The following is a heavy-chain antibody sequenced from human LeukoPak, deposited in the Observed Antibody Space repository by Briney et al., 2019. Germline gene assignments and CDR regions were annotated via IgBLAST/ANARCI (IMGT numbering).Heavy chain of an antibody. J-gene: IGHJ4*02. CDR1: GFTFSSYA. CDR2: MSGSGGTT. D-gene: IGHD6-13*01. CDR3: AKVQQLATIYYFDY. Sequence: PGGSLRLSCAASGFTFSSYAMSWVRQAPGKGLEWVSAMSGSGGTTYYADYVKGRFAISRDNSKNTLYLQMISLRTEDTALYYCAKVQQLATIYYFDYWGQGSLVTVSS. V-gene: IGHV3-23*01.